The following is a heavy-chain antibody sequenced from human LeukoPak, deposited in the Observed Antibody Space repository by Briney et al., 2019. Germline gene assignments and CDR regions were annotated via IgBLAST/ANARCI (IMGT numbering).Heavy chain of an antibody. Sequence: ASVKVSCKASGYTFTGYYMHWVRQAPGQGLEWMGWINPNSGGTNYAQKFQGRVTMTRDTSISTAYMELSRLRSDDPAVYYCARAGYSSSWGRFWFDPWGQGTLVTVSS. CDR2: INPNSGGT. D-gene: IGHD6-13*01. J-gene: IGHJ5*02. V-gene: IGHV1-2*02. CDR1: GYTFTGYY. CDR3: ARAGYSSSWGRFWFDP.